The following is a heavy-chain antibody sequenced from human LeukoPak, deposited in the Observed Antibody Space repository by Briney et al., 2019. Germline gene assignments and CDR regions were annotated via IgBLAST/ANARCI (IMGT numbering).Heavy chain of an antibody. D-gene: IGHD3-16*01. J-gene: IGHJ4*02. CDR2: IIPIFGTA. CDR3: ARGSLRPGETPDY. CDR1: GGTFSSYA. Sequence: SVKVSCKASGGTFSSYAIGWVRQAPRQGLEWMGGIIPIFGTANYAQKFQGRVTITTDESTSTAYMELSSLRSEDTAVYYCARGSLRPGETPDYWGQGTLVTVSS. V-gene: IGHV1-69*05.